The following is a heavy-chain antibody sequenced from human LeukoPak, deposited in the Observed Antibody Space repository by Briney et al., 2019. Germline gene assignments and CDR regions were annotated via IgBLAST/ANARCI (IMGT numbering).Heavy chain of an antibody. Sequence: SVKVSCKASGGTFSSYAISWVRQAPGQGLEWMGGIIPIFGTANYAQKFQGRVTITADESTSTAYMELSSLRSEDTAVYYCARVGAYGGNSGTTSYYLDYWGQGTLVTVSS. CDR2: IIPIFGTA. D-gene: IGHD4-23*01. V-gene: IGHV1-69*13. CDR1: GGTFSSYA. CDR3: ARVGAYGGNSGTTSYYLDY. J-gene: IGHJ4*02.